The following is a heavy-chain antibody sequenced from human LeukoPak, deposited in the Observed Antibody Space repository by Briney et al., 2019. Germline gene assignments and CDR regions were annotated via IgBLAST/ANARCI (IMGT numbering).Heavy chain of an antibody. CDR3: ARWNGSGPFDY. J-gene: IGHJ4*02. V-gene: IGHV3-74*01. D-gene: IGHD6-19*01. CDR2: INSDGSST. CDR1: GFTFSGFR. Sequence: PGGSLRLSCAASGFTFSGFRMHWVRLAPGKGLVWASRINSDGSSTTYADSVKGRFTISRDNANNTLYLQMNSLRAEDTAVYYCARWNGSGPFDYWGQGTLVTVSS.